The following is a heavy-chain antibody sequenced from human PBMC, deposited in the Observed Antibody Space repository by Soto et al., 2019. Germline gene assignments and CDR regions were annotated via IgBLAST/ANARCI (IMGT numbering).Heavy chain of an antibody. J-gene: IGHJ6*03. Sequence: GGSLRLSCAASGFTFSSYAMNWVRQAPGKGLEWVSYITSSSRTIYYADSVKGRITISRDNAKNSLYLQMNSLRAEDTAVYYCARVFGHCSGGSCYEYYYMDVWGKGTTVTAP. D-gene: IGHD2-15*01. CDR3: ARVFGHCSGGSCYEYYYMDV. V-gene: IGHV3-48*01. CDR1: GFTFSSYA. CDR2: ITSSSRTI.